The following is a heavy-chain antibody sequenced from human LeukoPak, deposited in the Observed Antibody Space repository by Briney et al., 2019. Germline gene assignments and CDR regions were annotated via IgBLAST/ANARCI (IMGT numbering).Heavy chain of an antibody. J-gene: IGHJ4*02. CDR3: AKRGVVIRVILVGFHKEANYFDS. CDR2: ISGSGGRT. CDR1: GITLSNYG. D-gene: IGHD3-22*01. V-gene: IGHV3-23*01. Sequence: PGGSLRLSCAVSGITLSNYGMSWVRQAPGKGREWVAGISGSGGRTNYADSVKGRFTVSRDNPKNTLYLQMNSLRAEDTAVYFCAKRGVVIRVILVGFHKEANYFDSWGQGALVTVSS.